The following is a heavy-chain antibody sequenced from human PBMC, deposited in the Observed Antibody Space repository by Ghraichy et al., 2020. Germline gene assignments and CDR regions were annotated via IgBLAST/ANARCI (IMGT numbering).Heavy chain of an antibody. D-gene: IGHD4-17*01. CDR1: GYTFTSYG. Sequence: ASVKVSCKASGYTFTSYGISWVRQAPGQGLEWMGWISAYNGNTNYAQKLQGRVTMTTDTSTSTAYMELRSLRSDDTAVYYCARDKVDYGDYAEAFDIWGQGTMVTVSS. CDR2: ISAYNGNT. J-gene: IGHJ3*02. CDR3: ARDKVDYGDYAEAFDI. V-gene: IGHV1-18*04.